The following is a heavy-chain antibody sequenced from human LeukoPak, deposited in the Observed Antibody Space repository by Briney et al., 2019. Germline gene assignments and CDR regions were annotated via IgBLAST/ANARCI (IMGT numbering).Heavy chain of an antibody. J-gene: IGHJ4*02. V-gene: IGHV3-30*18. CDR1: GFTFSDYG. CDR3: AKVGDGRWLAFDY. D-gene: IGHD6-19*01. CDR2: ISNDGSYK. Sequence: PGGSLRLSCAASGFTFSDYGMHWVRQAPGKGLEWVAVISNDGSYKNYAYSVQGRFTISRDNSKTTLFLQMDSLTADDTAVYYCAKVGDGRWLAFDYWGQGTLVTVSS.